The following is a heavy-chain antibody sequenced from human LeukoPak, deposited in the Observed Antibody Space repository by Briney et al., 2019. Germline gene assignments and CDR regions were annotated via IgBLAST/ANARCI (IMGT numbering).Heavy chain of an antibody. D-gene: IGHD5-18*01. V-gene: IGHV3-48*01. Sequence: GGSLRLSCAASGFTFNRYGMHWVRQAPGKGLEGFSYIGISRSIIDYADSVKGRFTISRDNAKNSLYLQMNSLRAEDTAGYYCARDYGYAFDYWGQGTLVTVSS. J-gene: IGHJ4*02. CDR3: ARDYGYAFDY. CDR1: GFTFNRYG. CDR2: IGISRSII.